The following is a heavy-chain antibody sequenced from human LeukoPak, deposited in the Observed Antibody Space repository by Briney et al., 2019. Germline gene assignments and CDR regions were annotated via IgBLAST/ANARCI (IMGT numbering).Heavy chain of an antibody. Sequence: GASVKVSCKASGYTFTGYYMHWVRQAPGQGLEWMGWINPNSGGTNYAQKFQGRVTMTRDTSTSTAYMELSRLRSDDTAVYYCARASITMVRGVYNWFDPWGQGTLVTVSS. CDR1: GYTFTGYY. D-gene: IGHD3-10*01. CDR3: ARASITMVRGVYNWFDP. V-gene: IGHV1-2*02. CDR2: INPNSGGT. J-gene: IGHJ5*02.